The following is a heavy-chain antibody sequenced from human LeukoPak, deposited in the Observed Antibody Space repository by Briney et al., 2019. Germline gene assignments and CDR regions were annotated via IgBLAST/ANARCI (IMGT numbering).Heavy chain of an antibody. V-gene: IGHV3-21*01. Sequence: GGSLRLSCAASGFTFSSYSMNWVRQAPGKGLEWVSSISSSSSYIYYADSVKGRFTISRDNAKNSLYLQMNSLRAEDTAVYYCARQTYNWNWFDPWGQGTLVTVSS. CDR2: ISSSSSYI. J-gene: IGHJ5*02. CDR3: ARQTYNWNWFDP. D-gene: IGHD1-20*01. CDR1: GFTFSSYS.